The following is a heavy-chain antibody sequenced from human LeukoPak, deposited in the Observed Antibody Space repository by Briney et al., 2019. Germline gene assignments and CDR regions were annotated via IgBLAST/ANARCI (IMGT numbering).Heavy chain of an antibody. V-gene: IGHV3-23*01. CDR2: ISGSGGST. CDR1: GFTFSSYA. CDR3: AKVLGDLWSGYHPLDY. D-gene: IGHD3-3*01. J-gene: IGHJ4*02. Sequence: GGSLRLSCAASGFTFSSYAMSWVRQAPGKGLEWVSAISGSGGSTYYADSVKGRFTISRDNSKNTLYLQMNSLRAEDTAVYYCAKVLGDLWSGYHPLDYWGQGTLVTVSS.